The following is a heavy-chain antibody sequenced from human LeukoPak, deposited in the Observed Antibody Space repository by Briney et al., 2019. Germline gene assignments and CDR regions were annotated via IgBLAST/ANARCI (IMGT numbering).Heavy chain of an antibody. CDR2: IIPIFGTA. CDR3: AGDGLGYYDSSGYYLTNWFDP. V-gene: IGHV1-69*13. J-gene: IGHJ5*02. CDR1: GGTFSSYA. D-gene: IGHD3-22*01. Sequence: SVNVSCKASGGTFSSYAISWVRQAPGQGLEWMGGIIPIFGTANYAQKFQGRVTITADESTSTAYMELSSLRSEDTAVYYCAGDGLGYYDSSGYYLTNWFDPWGQGTLVTVSS.